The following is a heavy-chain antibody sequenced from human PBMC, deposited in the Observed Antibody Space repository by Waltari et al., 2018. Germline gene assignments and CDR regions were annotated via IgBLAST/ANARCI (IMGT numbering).Heavy chain of an antibody. Sequence: EVQLLESGGGLVQPGGSLRLSCAASGFTFSSYDMNWVRQAPGKGLGWFSGISGSGGSTYYADSVKGRFTISRDNSKNTLYLQMNSLRAEDTAVYYCAKPSLDYWGQGTLVTVSS. CDR1: GFTFSSYD. V-gene: IGHV3-23*01. CDR3: AKPSLDY. CDR2: ISGSGGST. J-gene: IGHJ4*02.